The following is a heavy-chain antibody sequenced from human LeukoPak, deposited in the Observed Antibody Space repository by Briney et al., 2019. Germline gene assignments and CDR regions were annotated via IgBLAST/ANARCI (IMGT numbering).Heavy chain of an antibody. CDR2: INPNSGGT. Sequence: GASVKVSCKASGYIFTDYAIHWLRQAPGQRPEWMGWINPNSGGTNYAQKFQGRVTITRNTSISTAYMELSSLRSEDTAVYYCARPGDGYGDFDYWGQGTLVTVSS. CDR1: GYIFTDYA. V-gene: IGHV1-8*02. D-gene: IGHD5-24*01. J-gene: IGHJ4*02. CDR3: ARPGDGYGDFDY.